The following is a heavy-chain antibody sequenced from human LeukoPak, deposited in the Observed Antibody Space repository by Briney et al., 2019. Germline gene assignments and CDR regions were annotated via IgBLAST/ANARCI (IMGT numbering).Heavy chain of an antibody. J-gene: IGHJ4*02. V-gene: IGHV3-30*03. Sequence: GGSLRLSCVASGFTFGSYGMHWVRQAPGKGLEWVAFISYDGSNENIADSVKGRFTISRDNSKNTLYLQMNSLRAEDTAVYYCAGYDSSGYSNWGQGTLVTVSS. D-gene: IGHD3-22*01. CDR2: ISYDGSNE. CDR3: AGYDSSGYSN. CDR1: GFTFGSYG.